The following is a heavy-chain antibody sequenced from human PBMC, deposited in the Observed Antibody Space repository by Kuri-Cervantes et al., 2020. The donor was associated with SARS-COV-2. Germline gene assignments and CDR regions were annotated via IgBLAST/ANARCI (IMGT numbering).Heavy chain of an antibody. CDR1: GFTVSSNY. J-gene: IGHJ4*02. Sequence: GSLRLSCAASGFTVSSNYMSWIRQASGKGLEWVGRIRSKANSYATAYAASVKGRFTISRDDSKNTAYLQMNSLKTEDTAVYYCTGGDDYWGQGTPVTVYS. V-gene: IGHV3-73*01. CDR3: TGGDDY. CDR2: IRSKANSYAT. D-gene: IGHD1-26*01.